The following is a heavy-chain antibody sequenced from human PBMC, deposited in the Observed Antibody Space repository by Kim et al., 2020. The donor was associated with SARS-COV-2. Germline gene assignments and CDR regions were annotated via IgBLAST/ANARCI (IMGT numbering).Heavy chain of an antibody. V-gene: IGHV4-39*01. CDR2: IYYSGST. CDR1: GGSISSSSYY. J-gene: IGHJ5*02. Sequence: SETLSLTCTVSGGSISSSSYYWGWIRQPPGKGLEWIGSIYYSGSTYYNPSLKSRVTISVDTSKNQFSLKLSSVTAADTAVYYCARHSLRFLEWAHWFDPWGHVTLVTVSS. CDR3: ARHSLRFLEWAHWFDP. D-gene: IGHD3-3*01.